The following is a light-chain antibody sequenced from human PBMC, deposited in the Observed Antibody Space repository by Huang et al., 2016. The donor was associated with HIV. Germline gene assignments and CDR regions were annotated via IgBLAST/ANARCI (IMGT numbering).Light chain of an antibody. V-gene: IGKV1-6*01. Sequence: AIQMTQSPSSLSASVGDRVTITCRASQDIRNELGWYQQKPGKAPKLLIYSASSLQSGVPSRFSGIGSGTDFTLTISSLQPEDFATYYCLQNYAFPRMFGQGTKVEIK. CDR3: LQNYAFPRM. CDR2: SAS. CDR1: QDIRNE. J-gene: IGKJ1*01.